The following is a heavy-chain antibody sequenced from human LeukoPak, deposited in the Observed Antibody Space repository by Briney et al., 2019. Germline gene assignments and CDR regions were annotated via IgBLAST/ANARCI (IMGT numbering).Heavy chain of an antibody. J-gene: IGHJ5*02. CDR1: GYTFTSYD. D-gene: IGHD6-13*01. Sequence: ASVKVSCKASGYTFTSYDIDWVRQATGQGLEWMGWMNPNSGNTGYAQKFQGRVTITRNTSISTAYMELSSLRSEDTAVYYCARGRIAAVGWFDPWGQGTLVTVSS. CDR2: MNPNSGNT. V-gene: IGHV1-8*03. CDR3: ARGRIAAVGWFDP.